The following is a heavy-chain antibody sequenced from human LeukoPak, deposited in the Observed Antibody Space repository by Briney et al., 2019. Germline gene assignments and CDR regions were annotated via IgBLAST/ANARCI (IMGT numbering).Heavy chain of an antibody. Sequence: GASVKVSCKASGYTFTGYYMHWVRQAPGQGLEWMGWINPNSGGTDYAQKFQGRVTLTRDTSISTAYMELSRLTSDDTAVYYCARDHILARSGFDYWGQGTLVTVSS. V-gene: IGHV1-2*02. CDR2: INPNSGGT. J-gene: IGHJ4*02. CDR3: ARDHILARSGFDY. CDR1: GYTFTGYY. D-gene: IGHD6-6*01.